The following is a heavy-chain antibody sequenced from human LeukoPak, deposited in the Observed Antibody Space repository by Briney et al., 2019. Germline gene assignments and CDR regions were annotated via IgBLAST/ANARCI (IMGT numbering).Heavy chain of an antibody. D-gene: IGHD2-21*02. CDR1: GFTFSSYA. CDR3: ARENSHIVVVTAILGLWGLDY. Sequence: PGGSLRLSCAASGFTFSSYAMRWVRQAPGKGLEWVAVISYDGSNKYYADSVKGRFTISRDNSKNTLYLQMNSLRAEDTAVYYCARENSHIVVVTAILGLWGLDYWGQGTLVTVSS. J-gene: IGHJ4*02. CDR2: ISYDGSNK. V-gene: IGHV3-30-3*01.